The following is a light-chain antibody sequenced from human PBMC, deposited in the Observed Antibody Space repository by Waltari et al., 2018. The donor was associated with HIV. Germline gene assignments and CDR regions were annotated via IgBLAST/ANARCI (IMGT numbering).Light chain of an antibody. V-gene: IGLV1-44*01. Sequence: QSVLTQPPSASGTPGQRVTISCSGSRSNIGSNTVTWYQQLPGTAPKLLIYSNNHRPSGVPDRFSGSKSGTSASLAISGLQSEDEADYYCATWDDSLNGRVFGGGTKLTVL. J-gene: IGLJ3*02. CDR2: SNN. CDR3: ATWDDSLNGRV. CDR1: RSNIGSNT.